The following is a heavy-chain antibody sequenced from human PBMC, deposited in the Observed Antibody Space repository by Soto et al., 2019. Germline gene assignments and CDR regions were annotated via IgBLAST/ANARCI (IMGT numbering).Heavy chain of an antibody. Sequence: QVQLVQSGAEVKKPGASVQVSCKASGLAFPIDDIIWVRQTIGQGLEFMGWMNPSGSNTGYAQKFQGRATFTWNTPTSTAYMDLSGLRSEDTAVYYCARYRTKVPVAFDVWGQGKMVTVSS. V-gene: IGHV1-8*01. CDR3: ARYRTKVPVAFDV. CDR1: GLAFPIDD. CDR2: MNPSGSNT. D-gene: IGHD3-16*02. J-gene: IGHJ3*01.